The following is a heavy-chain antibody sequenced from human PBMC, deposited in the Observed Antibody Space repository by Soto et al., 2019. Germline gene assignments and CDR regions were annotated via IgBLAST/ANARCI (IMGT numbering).Heavy chain of an antibody. CDR1: GYIFTSYA. D-gene: IGHD1-26*01. CDR2: ISGYNGNT. V-gene: IGHV1-18*01. Sequence: ASVKVSCKTSGYIFTSYALNWVRQAPGQGLEWMGWISGYNGNTNYAQNFQDRVTMTIDTSRSTVYMELRRLRSDDTAVYYCARGGEQLPVPIDYWGQGTLVTVSS. J-gene: IGHJ4*02. CDR3: ARGGEQLPVPIDY.